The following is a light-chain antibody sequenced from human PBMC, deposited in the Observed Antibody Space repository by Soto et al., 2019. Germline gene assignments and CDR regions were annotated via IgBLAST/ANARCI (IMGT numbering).Light chain of an antibody. J-gene: IGLJ1*01. CDR1: SGSIASNY. CDR2: EDN. Sequence: FMLTQPHSVSESPGKTVTISCTRSSGSIASNYVQWYQQRPGSAPTTVIYEDNQRPSGVPDRFSGSIDSSSNSASLTISGLKTEDEADYYCQSYDSSNEVFGTGTKLTVL. V-gene: IGLV6-57*04. CDR3: QSYDSSNEV.